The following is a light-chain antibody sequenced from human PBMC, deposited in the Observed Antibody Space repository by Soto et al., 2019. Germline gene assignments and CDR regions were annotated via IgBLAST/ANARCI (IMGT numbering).Light chain of an antibody. J-gene: IGKJ5*01. CDR2: DAS. CDR1: QSIAGN. Sequence: EIVMTQSPATLSVSPGERATLSCRASQSIAGNVAWYQQKPGQAPRLLIYDASAGATGIPARFSGSGSGTEFTLTISSLQSEDFAVYVCQQYNHWPRTFGLGTRLEI. V-gene: IGKV3-15*01. CDR3: QQYNHWPRT.